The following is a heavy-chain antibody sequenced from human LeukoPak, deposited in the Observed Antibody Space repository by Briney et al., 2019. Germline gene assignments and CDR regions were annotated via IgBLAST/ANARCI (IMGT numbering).Heavy chain of an antibody. Sequence: GGTLRLSCAASGVTFSSYGTHWVRQAPGKGLEWVAVIWYNGSNKYYADSVKGRFTISRDNSRNTLYLQMNSLRAEDTAVYYCAKVGSGTYDYWGQGTLVTVS. J-gene: IGHJ4*02. CDR3: AKVGSGTYDY. CDR1: GVTFSSYG. V-gene: IGHV3-33*06. D-gene: IGHD6-25*01. CDR2: IWYNGSNK.